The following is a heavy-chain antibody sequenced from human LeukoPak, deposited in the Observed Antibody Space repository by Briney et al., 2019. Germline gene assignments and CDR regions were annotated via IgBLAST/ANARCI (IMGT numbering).Heavy chain of an antibody. Sequence: GGSLRLSCAASRXTFSSYVMSWVRQAPGKGQEWVSAISSNGATTYYADSVKGRFTMSRDNSKNTLYLQMNSLRAEDTAVYYCAKGRIAAAGDFDYWGQGILVTVSS. CDR1: RXTFSSYV. CDR3: AKGRIAAAGDFDY. CDR2: ISSNGATT. V-gene: IGHV3-23*01. D-gene: IGHD6-13*01. J-gene: IGHJ4*02.